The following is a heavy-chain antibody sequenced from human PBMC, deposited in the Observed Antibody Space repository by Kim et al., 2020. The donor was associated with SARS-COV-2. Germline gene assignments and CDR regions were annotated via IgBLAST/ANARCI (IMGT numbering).Heavy chain of an antibody. CDR1: GFTVSSNY. J-gene: IGHJ4*02. CDR2: IYSGGST. CDR3: ARSSGSTHPWYFDY. V-gene: IGHV3-53*01. D-gene: IGHD2-2*01. Sequence: GGSLRLSCAASGFTVSSNYMSWVRQAPGKGLEWVSVIYSGGSTYYADSVKGRFTISRDNSKNTLYLQMNSLRAEDTAVYYCARSSGSTHPWYFDYWGQGTLVTVSS.